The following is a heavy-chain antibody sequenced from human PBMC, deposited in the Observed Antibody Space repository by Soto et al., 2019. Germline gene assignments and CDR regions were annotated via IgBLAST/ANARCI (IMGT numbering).Heavy chain of an antibody. CDR1: GFTFSSYG. CDR3: ARDLPHIAVAGTADY. V-gene: IGHV3-33*01. J-gene: IGHJ4*02. D-gene: IGHD6-19*01. CDR2: IWYDGSNK. Sequence: GGSLRLSCAASGFTFSSYGMHWVRQAPGKGLEWVAVIWYDGSNKYYADSVKGRFTISRDNSKNTLYLQMNSLRAEDTAVYYCARDLPHIAVAGTADYWGQGTLVTVSS.